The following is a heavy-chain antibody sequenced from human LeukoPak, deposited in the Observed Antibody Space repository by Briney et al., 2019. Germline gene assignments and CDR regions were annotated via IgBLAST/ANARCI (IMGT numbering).Heavy chain of an antibody. CDR2: IYYSGST. CDR1: GGSISSSSYY. V-gene: IGHV4-39*02. CDR3: ARDESRYDSSGYYYG. J-gene: IGHJ4*02. Sequence: SETLSLTCTVSGGSISSSSYYWGWICQPPGKGLEWIGSIYYSGSTYYNPSLRSRVTISVDTSKNQFSLKLSSVTAADTAVYYCARDESRYDSSGYYYGWGQGTLVTVSS. D-gene: IGHD3-22*01.